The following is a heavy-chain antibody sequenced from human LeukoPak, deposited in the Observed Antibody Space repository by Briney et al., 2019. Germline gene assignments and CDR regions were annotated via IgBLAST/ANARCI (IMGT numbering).Heavy chain of an antibody. V-gene: IGHV1-2*02. CDR2: INPKTGVT. D-gene: IGHD1-26*01. J-gene: IGHJ4*02. CDR1: GYTFTDYY. Sequence: ASVKVSCKASGYTFTDYYLHWVRQAPGHGLEWMGWINPKTGVTKYAQNFQGRVTMTRDTSISTAYMEVSKLRSDDTAVFYCARDLAMYSPDLDYWGQGTLVTVSS. CDR3: ARDLAMYSPDLDY.